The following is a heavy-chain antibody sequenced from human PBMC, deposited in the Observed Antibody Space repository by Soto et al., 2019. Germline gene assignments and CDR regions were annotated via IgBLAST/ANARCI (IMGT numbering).Heavy chain of an antibody. CDR1: GGSISSYY. CDR2: IYYSGST. V-gene: IGHV4-59*01. CDR3: AREAVEAYYDFWSDPVMPNYYYYYYMDV. D-gene: IGHD3-3*01. Sequence: SETLSLTCTVSGGSISSYYWSWIRQPPGKGLEWIGYIYYSGSTNYNPSLKSRVTISVDTSKNQFSLKLSSVTAADTAVYYCAREAVEAYYDFWSDPVMPNYYYYYYMDVWGKGTTVTVSS. J-gene: IGHJ6*03.